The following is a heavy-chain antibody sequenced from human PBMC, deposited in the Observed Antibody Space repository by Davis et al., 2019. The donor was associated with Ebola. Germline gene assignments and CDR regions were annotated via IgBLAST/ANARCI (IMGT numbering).Heavy chain of an antibody. CDR1: GGTFASYA. D-gene: IGHD1-26*01. CDR2: IIPIFGTT. Sequence: SVTVSCKASGGTFASYAFNWVRQAPGLGLEWMGFIIPIFGTTTYAQRFQVRVTITADKSTSTAYMELHSLTSDDTAVYFCTRVVSSGKNYQEDHWGQGTLVTVSS. V-gene: IGHV1-69*06. CDR3: TRVVSSGKNYQEDH. J-gene: IGHJ4*02.